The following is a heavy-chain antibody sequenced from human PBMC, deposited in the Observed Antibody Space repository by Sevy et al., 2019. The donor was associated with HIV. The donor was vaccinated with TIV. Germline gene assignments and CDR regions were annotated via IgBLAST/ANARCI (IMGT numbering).Heavy chain of an antibody. V-gene: IGHV1-18*01. CDR1: GYTFRSYG. CDR3: GRDKAQGVVVITGALGGGVDY. J-gene: IGHJ4*02. CDR2: ISPYTGDT. Sequence: ASVKVSCRASGYTFRSYGISWVRQAPGQGLEWMGWISPYTGDTDFAQKVQGRVSMTSDTSTSTACMGLRSLRSDDTAGEYCGRDKAQGVVVITGALGGGVDYWGQGTLVTVSS. D-gene: IGHD2-2*01.